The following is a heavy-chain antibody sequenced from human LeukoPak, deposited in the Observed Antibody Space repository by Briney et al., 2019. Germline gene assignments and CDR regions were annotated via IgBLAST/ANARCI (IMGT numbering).Heavy chain of an antibody. CDR1: GYTFTSYD. Sequence: GASVKVSCKASGYTFTSYDINWVRQATGQGLEWMGWMNPNSGNTGYAQKFQGRVTMTRNTSISTAYMELSSLSSEDTAVYYCARAGVRSGGLGFDNWGQGTLVTVSS. CDR2: MNPNSGNT. CDR3: ARAGVRSGGLGFDN. D-gene: IGHD1-26*01. J-gene: IGHJ4*02. V-gene: IGHV1-8*01.